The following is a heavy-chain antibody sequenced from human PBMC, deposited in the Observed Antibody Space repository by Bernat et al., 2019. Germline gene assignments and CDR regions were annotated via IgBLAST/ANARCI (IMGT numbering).Heavy chain of an antibody. V-gene: IGHV1-2*02. D-gene: IGHD6-6*01. CDR1: GYTFTGYY. CDR3: ARDRFLDSSSWFDP. J-gene: IGHJ5*02. CDR2: INPNSGGT. Sequence: QVQLVQSGAEVKKPGASVKVSCKASGYTFTGYYMHWVRQAPGQGLEWMGWINPNSGGTNYAQKFQGRLTMTRDTAISTAYMELSRLRSDDTAVYYCARDRFLDSSSWFDPWGQGTLVTVSA.